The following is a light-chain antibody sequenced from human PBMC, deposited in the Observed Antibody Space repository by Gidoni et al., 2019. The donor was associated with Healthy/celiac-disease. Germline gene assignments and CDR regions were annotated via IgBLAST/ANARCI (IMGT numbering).Light chain of an antibody. CDR3: SSYTSSSSVV. J-gene: IGLJ2*01. CDR2: EVS. Sequence: QSALTQPASVSGSPGQSITISSTVTSSDVAGYNYVSWYQQHPGKAPKLMIYEVSNRPSGVSNRFSGSKSGNTASLTISGLQAEDEADYYCSSYTSSSSVVFGGGTKLTVL. CDR1: SSDVAGYNY. V-gene: IGLV2-14*01.